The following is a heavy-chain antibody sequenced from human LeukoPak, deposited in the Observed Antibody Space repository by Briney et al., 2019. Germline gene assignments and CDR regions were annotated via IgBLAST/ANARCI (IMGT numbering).Heavy chain of an antibody. CDR2: ISYDGSNK. CDR3: AKEGSSSSLFDY. Sequence: GGSLSLSCAASGFTFSSYGMHWVRQAPGKGMEWVAVISYDGSNKYYADSVKGRFTISRDNSKNTLYLQMNSLRAEDTAVYYCAKEGSSSSLFDYWGQGTLVTVSS. J-gene: IGHJ4*02. V-gene: IGHV3-30*18. D-gene: IGHD6-6*01. CDR1: GFTFSSYG.